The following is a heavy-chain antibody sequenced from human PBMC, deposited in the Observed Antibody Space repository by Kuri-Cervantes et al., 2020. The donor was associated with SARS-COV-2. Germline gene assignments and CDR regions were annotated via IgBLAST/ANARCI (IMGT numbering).Heavy chain of an antibody. V-gene: IGHV3-30*02. CDR1: GFTFSHFG. CDR2: IRYDGNYK. J-gene: IGHJ6*03. Sequence: GESLKISCAAPGFTFSHFGMFWVRQAPGKGLEWVAFIRYDGNYKTYADAVKGRFTISRDNSKNTLYLQMNSLRAEDTAVYYCAREVRTVGYYYYMDVWGKGTTVTVSS. CDR3: AREVRTVGYYYYMDV. D-gene: IGHD4-23*01.